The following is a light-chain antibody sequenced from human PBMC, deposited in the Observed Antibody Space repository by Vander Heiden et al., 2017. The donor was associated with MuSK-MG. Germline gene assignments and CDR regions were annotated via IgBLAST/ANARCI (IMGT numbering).Light chain of an antibody. Sequence: SCALTQPPSVSVSPGQTASITCSGDKLGDKHACWYQQKPGQSPVLVIYQDSKRPSGSTERFSGSNSGNTATLTISGTQAMDEADYYCQAWDSSTVVFGGGTKLTVL. V-gene: IGLV3-1*01. CDR1: KLGDKH. CDR3: QAWDSSTVV. CDR2: QDS. J-gene: IGLJ2*01.